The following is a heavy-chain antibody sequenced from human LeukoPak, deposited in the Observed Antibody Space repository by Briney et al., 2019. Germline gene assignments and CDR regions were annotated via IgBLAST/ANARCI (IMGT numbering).Heavy chain of an antibody. D-gene: IGHD2-15*01. CDR3: ARGGGNCSGGSCYWSDAFDI. CDR1: GGSISSSSYY. CDR2: IYYSGST. Sequence: SETLSLTCTVSGGSISSSSYYWGWIRQPPGKGLEWIGSIYYSGSTYYNPSLKSRVTISVDTSKNQFSLKLSSVTAADTAVYYCARGGGNCSGGSCYWSDAFDIWGQGTMVTVSS. V-gene: IGHV4-39*07. J-gene: IGHJ3*02.